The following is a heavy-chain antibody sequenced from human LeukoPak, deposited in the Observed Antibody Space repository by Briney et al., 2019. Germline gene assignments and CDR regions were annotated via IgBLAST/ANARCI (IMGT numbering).Heavy chain of an antibody. Sequence: SEALSLTCAVYGGSFNNYYWTWIRQPPGKGLEWIGEINHSGSTKYNPSLKSRVIISVDTSKSQFSLKLSSVTAADTAVYYCARASPSYYDILTGYSYELDYWGQGTLVTVSS. CDR3: ARASPSYYDILTGYSYELDY. V-gene: IGHV4-34*01. D-gene: IGHD3-9*01. CDR1: GGSFNNYY. CDR2: INHSGST. J-gene: IGHJ4*02.